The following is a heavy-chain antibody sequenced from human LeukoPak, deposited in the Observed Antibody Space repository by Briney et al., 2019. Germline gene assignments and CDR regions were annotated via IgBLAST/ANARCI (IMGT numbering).Heavy chain of an antibody. CDR2: IYYGGST. CDR3: ARARYVNSFYAFDI. V-gene: IGHV4-39*07. CDR1: GGSISSSSHS. Sequence: PSETLSLNCTVSGGSISSSSHSWGWIRQPPGKGLEWIGNIYYGGSTYYDPSLKSRVTIFGDTSKNQFFLKLSSVTAADAAVYYCARARYVNSFYAFDIWGQGTLVTVSS. D-gene: IGHD3-9*01. J-gene: IGHJ3*02.